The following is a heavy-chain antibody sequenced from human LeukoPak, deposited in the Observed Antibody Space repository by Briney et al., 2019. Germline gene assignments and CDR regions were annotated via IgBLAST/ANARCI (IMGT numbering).Heavy chain of an antibody. CDR1: GFTFSNYA. Sequence: GGSLRLSCAASGFTFSNYAIIWVRQAPGKGLEWVSALSGSGETTYYADSVKGRFTISRDNSKKTLYLQMNSLRAEDTAVYYCANGKSEYSSGWPRGTSWGQGTLVTVSS. V-gene: IGHV3-23*01. D-gene: IGHD6-19*01. J-gene: IGHJ5*02. CDR3: ANGKSEYSSGWPRGTS. CDR2: LSGSGETT.